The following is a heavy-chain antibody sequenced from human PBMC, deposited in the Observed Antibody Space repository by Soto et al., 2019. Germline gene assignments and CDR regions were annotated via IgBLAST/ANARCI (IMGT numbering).Heavy chain of an antibody. J-gene: IGHJ4*02. Sequence: QVQLVQSGAEVKKPGSSVKVSCKASGGTFSSYAISWVRQAPGQGLEWMGGIIPIFGTANYAQKFQGRVTITADESTSTGYMELSSLRSEDTAVYYCARDGRYYGSGSFDYWGQGTLVTVSS. CDR1: GGTFSSYA. D-gene: IGHD3-10*01. CDR2: IIPIFGTA. CDR3: ARDGRYYGSGSFDY. V-gene: IGHV1-69*12.